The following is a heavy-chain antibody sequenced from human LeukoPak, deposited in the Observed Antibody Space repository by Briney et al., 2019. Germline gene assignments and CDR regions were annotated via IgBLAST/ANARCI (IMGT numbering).Heavy chain of an antibody. J-gene: IGHJ4*02. CDR1: GFTFSTFA. CDR2: IFPSGGEI. Sequence: GGSLRLSCAASGFTFSTFAMIWVRQPPGKGLEWVSSIFPSGGEIHYADSVKGRFTISRDNSKYTVYLQMSSLRAEDTAVYYCAKGGVAYRSLYFDFWGQGTLVTVSS. D-gene: IGHD2-8*02. V-gene: IGHV3-23*01. CDR3: AKGGVAYRSLYFDF.